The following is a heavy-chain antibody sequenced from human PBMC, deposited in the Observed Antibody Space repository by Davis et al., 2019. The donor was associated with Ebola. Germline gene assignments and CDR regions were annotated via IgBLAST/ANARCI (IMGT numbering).Heavy chain of an antibody. CDR1: GGSFKSYY. V-gene: IGHV4-30-4*01. CDR3: ARDFVY. J-gene: IGHJ4*02. CDR2: IYYSGST. Sequence: LRLSCAVYGGSFKSYYWNWIRQPPGKGLEWIGYIYYSGSTYYNPSLKSRVTISVDTSKNQFSLKLSSVTAADTAVYFCARDFVYWGQGTLVTVSS.